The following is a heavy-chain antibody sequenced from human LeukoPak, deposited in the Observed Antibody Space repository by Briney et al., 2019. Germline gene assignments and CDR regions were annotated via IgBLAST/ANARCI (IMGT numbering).Heavy chain of an antibody. CDR3: AREDWGPRSDP. V-gene: IGHV3-7*05. CDR2: INHDGTDK. Sequence: GGSLRLSCAASGFTSTSYCMTWVRQAPGKGLHWVANINHDGTDKNCADSVKGRFTISRDNAKRSVFLQMNSLRAEDTGLYYCAREDWGPRSDPRGQGTLVTVSS. J-gene: IGHJ5*02. D-gene: IGHD7-27*01. CDR1: GFTSTSYC.